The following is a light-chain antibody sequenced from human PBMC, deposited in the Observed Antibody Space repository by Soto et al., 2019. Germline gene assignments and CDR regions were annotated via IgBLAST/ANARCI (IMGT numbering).Light chain of an antibody. V-gene: IGLV3-21*04. CDR2: YDS. CDR3: QVWDSSSDHPV. J-gene: IGLJ2*01. Sequence: SYELTQPPSVSVAPGKTARITCGGNNIGSKSVHWYQQKPGQAPVLVIYYDSDRPSGIPERFSGSNSGNTATLTISRVEAGDEADYYCQVWDSSSDHPVFGGGTQLNVL. CDR1: NIGSKS.